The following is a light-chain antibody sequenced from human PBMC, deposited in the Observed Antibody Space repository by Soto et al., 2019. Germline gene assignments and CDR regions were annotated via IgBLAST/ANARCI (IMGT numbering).Light chain of an antibody. CDR3: LQDYNYPWT. CDR1: QSISSW. V-gene: IGKV1-5*01. CDR2: TAS. Sequence: DIQMTQSPSTLSASVGDRVTITCRASQSISSWLAWYQQKPGKAPNLLIYTASTLESGVPSRFSGSGSGTDFTLTISSLQPEDFATYYCLQDYNYPWTFGQGTRLEIK. J-gene: IGKJ5*01.